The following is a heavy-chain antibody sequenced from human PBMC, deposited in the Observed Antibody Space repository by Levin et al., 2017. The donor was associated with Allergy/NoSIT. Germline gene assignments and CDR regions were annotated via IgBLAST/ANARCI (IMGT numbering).Heavy chain of an antibody. Sequence: GGSLRLSCAASGFTFSSYAMSWVRQAPGKGLEWVSAISGSGGSTYYADSVKGRFTISRDNSKNTLYLQMNSLRAEDTAVYYCAKPGAMVTYYYYYYMDVWGKGTTVTVSS. V-gene: IGHV3-23*01. CDR2: ISGSGGST. D-gene: IGHD5-18*01. CDR3: AKPGAMVTYYYYYYMDV. J-gene: IGHJ6*03. CDR1: GFTFSSYA.